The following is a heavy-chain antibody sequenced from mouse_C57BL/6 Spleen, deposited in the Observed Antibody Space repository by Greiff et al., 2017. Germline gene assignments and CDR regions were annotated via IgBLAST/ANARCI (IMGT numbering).Heavy chain of an antibody. CDR1: GFTFNTYA. CDR2: LRSKSSNYAT. CDR3: VRGGSGYMDY. D-gene: IGHD3-2*02. V-gene: IGHV10-3*01. Sequence: EVKVEESGGGLVQPKGSLKLSCAASGFTFNTYAMHWVRQAPGKGLEWVARLRSKSSNYATYYADSVKDRFTISRDDSQSMLYLQMEHLKTEDTGMDYCVRGGSGYMDYWGQGTTLTVSS. J-gene: IGHJ2*01.